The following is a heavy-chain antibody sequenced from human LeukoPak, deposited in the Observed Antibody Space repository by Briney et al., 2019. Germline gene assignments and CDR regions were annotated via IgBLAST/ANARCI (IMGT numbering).Heavy chain of an antibody. CDR2: IYYSGST. Sequence: SETLSLTCTVSGGSISSYYWSWIRQPPGKGLEWIGYIYYSGSTNYNPSLKSRVTISVDTSKDQFSLKLSSVAAADTAVYYCARVSGRFTWYFDLWGRGTLVTVSS. J-gene: IGHJ2*01. CDR3: ARVSGRFTWYFDL. V-gene: IGHV4-59*08. CDR1: GGSISSYY.